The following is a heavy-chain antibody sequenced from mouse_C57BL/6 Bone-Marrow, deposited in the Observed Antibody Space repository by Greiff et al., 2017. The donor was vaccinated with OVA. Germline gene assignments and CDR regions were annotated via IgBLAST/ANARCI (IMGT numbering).Heavy chain of an antibody. CDR2: SRNKANDYTT. Sequence: EVQLVESGGGLVQSGRSLRLSCATSGFTFSDFYMEWVRQAPGKGLEWIAASRNKANDYTTEYSASVKGRFIVSRDTSQSILYLQMNALRAEDTAIYYCARGRRRVDYWGQGTTLTVSS. V-gene: IGHV7-1*01. J-gene: IGHJ2*01. CDR1: GFTFSDFY. CDR3: ARGRRRVDY. D-gene: IGHD2-12*01.